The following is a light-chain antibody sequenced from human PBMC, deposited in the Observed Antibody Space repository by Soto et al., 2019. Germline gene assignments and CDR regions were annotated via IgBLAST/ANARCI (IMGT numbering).Light chain of an antibody. CDR1: QSVSSN. Sequence: EIVMTQSPATLSVSPGERATLSCRASQSVSSNLAWYQQKPGQAPRLLIYGASTRATGIPARFSGSGSWTEFTLTISSLLSEDFAVYYCQQYNNWPLTFGGGTKVEIK. CDR3: QQYNNWPLT. CDR2: GAS. V-gene: IGKV3-15*01. J-gene: IGKJ4*01.